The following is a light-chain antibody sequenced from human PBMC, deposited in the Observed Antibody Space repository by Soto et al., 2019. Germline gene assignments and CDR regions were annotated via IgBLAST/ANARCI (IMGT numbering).Light chain of an antibody. V-gene: IGKV1-27*01. CDR1: QGISNY. J-gene: IGKJ3*01. Sequence: DIPMTQSPSSLSASVGDRVTITCRASQGISNYLAWYQQKPGKVPKLLIYASSTLRSGVPFRFSGSGSGTDFTLTISSLQPEDVATYYCQQYNSVPFTFGPGNKVDIK. CDR2: ASS. CDR3: QQYNSVPFT.